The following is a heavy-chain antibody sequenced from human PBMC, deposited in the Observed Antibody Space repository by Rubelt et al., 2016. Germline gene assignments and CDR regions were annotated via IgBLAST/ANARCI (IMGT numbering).Heavy chain of an antibody. CDR1: GFTVSSNY. V-gene: IGHV3-48*04. Sequence: EVQLVESGGGLVQPGGSLRLSCAASGFTVSSNYMSWVRQAPGKGLEWVSYISSSSSALYYADSVKGRFTISRDNAKNSLEWQTNGLRSEGTEVHYLSSLAASVSWGLIDYWGQGALVTVSS. CDR2: ISSSSSAL. J-gene: IGHJ4*02. D-gene: IGHD2-15*01. CDR3: SSLAASVSWGLIDY.